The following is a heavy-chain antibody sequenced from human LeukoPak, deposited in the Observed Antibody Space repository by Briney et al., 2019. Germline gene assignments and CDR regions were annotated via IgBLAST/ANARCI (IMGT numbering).Heavy chain of an antibody. CDR2: IYYSGST. V-gene: IGHV4-59*01. J-gene: IGHJ6*03. CDR1: GGSISSYY. D-gene: IGHD3-9*01. Sequence: SETLSLTCTVSGGSISSYYWSWIRQPPGKGREWIGYIYYSGSTNYNPSLKSRVTISVDTSKNQFSLKLSSVTAADTAVYYCARGRKNILTGYYHYSYMDVWGKGTTVTVSS. CDR3: ARGRKNILTGYYHYSYMDV.